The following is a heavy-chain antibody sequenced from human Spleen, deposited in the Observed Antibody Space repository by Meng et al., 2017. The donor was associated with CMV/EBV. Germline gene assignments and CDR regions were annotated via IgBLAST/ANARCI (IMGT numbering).Heavy chain of an antibody. CDR1: GGSISSYY. D-gene: IGHD3-3*01. V-gene: IGHV4-39*07. Sequence: GSLRLSCTVSGGSISSYYWGWIRQPPGKGLEWIGSIYYSGSTYYNPSLKSRVTISVDTSKNQFSLKLSSVTATDTAVYYCARDQNSFDFWSGYGMDVWGQGTTVTVSS. CDR2: IYYSGST. J-gene: IGHJ6*02. CDR3: ARDQNSFDFWSGYGMDV.